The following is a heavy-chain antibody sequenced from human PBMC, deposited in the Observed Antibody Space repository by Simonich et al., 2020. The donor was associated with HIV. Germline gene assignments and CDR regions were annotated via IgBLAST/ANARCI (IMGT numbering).Heavy chain of an antibody. CDR3: AKDMSYGYDAFDI. J-gene: IGHJ3*02. CDR1: GFTFSSYW. D-gene: IGHD5-18*01. V-gene: IGHV3-9*03. CDR2: ISWNSGSI. Sequence: EVQLVESGGGLVQPGGSLRLSCAASGFTFSSYWMNWVRQAPGKGLVWVSGISWNSGSIGYADSVKGRFTISRDNAKNSLYLQMNSLRAEDMALYYCAKDMSYGYDAFDIWGQGTMVTVSS.